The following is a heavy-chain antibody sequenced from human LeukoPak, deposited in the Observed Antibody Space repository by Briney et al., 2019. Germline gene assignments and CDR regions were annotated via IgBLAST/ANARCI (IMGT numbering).Heavy chain of an antibody. Sequence: GASVKVSCKASGGTFSSYAISWVRQAPGQGLEWMGWISAYNGNTNYAQKFQGRVTMTRDTSISTAYMELSRLRSDDTAVYYCARDDYYDSSGYDYWGQGTLVTVSS. CDR1: GGTFSSYA. J-gene: IGHJ4*02. D-gene: IGHD3-22*01. CDR2: ISAYNGNT. V-gene: IGHV1-18*01. CDR3: ARDDYYDSSGYDY.